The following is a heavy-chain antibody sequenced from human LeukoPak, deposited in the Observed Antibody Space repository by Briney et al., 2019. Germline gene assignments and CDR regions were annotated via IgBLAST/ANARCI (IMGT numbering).Heavy chain of an antibody. D-gene: IGHD3-10*01. V-gene: IGHV3-53*01. J-gene: IGHJ5*02. CDR2: IYSSGDT. CDR3: ARVIYGSGTYYKGWFDP. Sequence: GGSLRLSCAASGFTFSSYAMHWVRQAPGKGLEWVSVIYSSGDTYYADSVKGRFTISRDNSKNMLYLQMNGLRAEDTAVYYCARVIYGSGTYYKGWFDPWGQGTLVTVSS. CDR1: GFTFSSYA.